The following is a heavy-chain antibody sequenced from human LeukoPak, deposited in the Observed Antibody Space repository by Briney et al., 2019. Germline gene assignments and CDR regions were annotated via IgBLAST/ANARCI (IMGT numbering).Heavy chain of an antibody. Sequence: GESLKISCKGSGFTFSTYSFAWVRQMPGKGLEWMGVIYAGDSSTRYSPSFRGQVTISVDKSISPAYLQWSSLKASDSAIYYCARHSCYDSWGQGTLVTVSS. CDR1: GFTFSTYS. V-gene: IGHV5-51*01. CDR3: ARHSCYDS. D-gene: IGHD3-16*01. J-gene: IGHJ4*02. CDR2: IYAGDSST.